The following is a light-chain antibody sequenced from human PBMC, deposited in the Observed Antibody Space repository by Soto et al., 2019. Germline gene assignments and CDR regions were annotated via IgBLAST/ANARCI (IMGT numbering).Light chain of an antibody. V-gene: IGLV2-8*01. CDR1: SSDVGAYKY. Sequence: QSVLTQPPSASGSPGQSVTISCTGTSSDVGAYKYVSWYQQYPGKAPKLMIYEVSKRPSGVPDRFSGSKSGNTASLTVSGLXXXXXXXYYCTSYVGSNIWVFGGGTKLTVL. CDR2: EVS. CDR3: TSYVGSNIWV. J-gene: IGLJ3*02.